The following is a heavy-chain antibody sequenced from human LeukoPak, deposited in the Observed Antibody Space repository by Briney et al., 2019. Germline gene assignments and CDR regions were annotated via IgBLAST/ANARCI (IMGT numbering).Heavy chain of an antibody. J-gene: IGHJ3*02. Sequence: SETLSLTCTVSGGSIRSYYWSWIREPPGKGLEGIGDIYYSGSTNYNPSLKRRVTISVDTSKNQFSLKLSPVTAADTAVYYCARDPAWFGELVGAFDIWGQGTMATVSS. V-gene: IGHV4-59*01. CDR3: ARDPAWFGELVGAFDI. CDR2: IYYSGST. D-gene: IGHD3-10*01. CDR1: GGSIRSYY.